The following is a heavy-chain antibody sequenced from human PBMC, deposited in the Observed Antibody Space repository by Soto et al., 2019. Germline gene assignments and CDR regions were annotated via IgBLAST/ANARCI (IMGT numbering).Heavy chain of an antibody. CDR2: INHSGST. V-gene: IGHV4-34*01. D-gene: IGHD2-2*01. CDR3: ARGGVVVVPAARRLDY. CDR1: GGSFSGYY. J-gene: IGHJ4*02. Sequence: QVQLQQWGAGLLKPSETLSLTCAVYGGSFSGYYWSWIRQPPGKGLEWIGEINHSGSTNYNPSLKSRVTISVDTSKNQFSLTVSSVTAADTAVYYCARGGVVVVPAARRLDYWGQGTLVTVSS.